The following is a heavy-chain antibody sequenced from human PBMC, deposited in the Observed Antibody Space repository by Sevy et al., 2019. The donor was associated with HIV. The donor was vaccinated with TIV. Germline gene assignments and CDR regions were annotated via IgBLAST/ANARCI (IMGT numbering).Heavy chain of an antibody. CDR3: AREGGRKYSSSDADSYFDY. CDR2: ISSSSSYI. Sequence: GGSLRLSCAASGFTFSSYSMNWVRQAPGKGLEWVSSISSSSSYIYYAYSVKGRFTISRDNAKNSLYLQMNSLRAEDTAVYYCAREGGRKYSSSDADSYFDYWGQGTLVTVSS. J-gene: IGHJ4*02. D-gene: IGHD6-6*01. V-gene: IGHV3-21*01. CDR1: GFTFSSYS.